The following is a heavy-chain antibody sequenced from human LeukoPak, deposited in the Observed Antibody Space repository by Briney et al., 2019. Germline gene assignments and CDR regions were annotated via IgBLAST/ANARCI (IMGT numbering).Heavy chain of an antibody. CDR2: ISSSSSTI. V-gene: IGHV3-48*01. CDR3: ARGQAGGMDV. Sequence: GGSLRLSCAASGCTFSSHSMNWVRQAPGKGLEWVSYISSSSSTIYYAGSVKGRFTISRDNAKNSLYLQMNSLRAEDTAVYYCARGQAGGMDVWGQGTTVTVSS. CDR1: GCTFSSHS. J-gene: IGHJ6*02.